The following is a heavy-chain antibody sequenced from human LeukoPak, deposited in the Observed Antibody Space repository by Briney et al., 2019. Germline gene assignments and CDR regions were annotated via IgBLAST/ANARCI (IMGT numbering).Heavy chain of an antibody. Sequence: GGSLRLSGAASGFIFSRNWMYWVRQAPGKGLVWVSHINADGTTTKYGDFVRGRFTIARDNAKNTLYLQMSSLRAEDTALYYCATLTHYDSRSFAFDIWGQGTMVTVSS. V-gene: IGHV3-74*03. D-gene: IGHD3-22*01. CDR2: INADGTTT. J-gene: IGHJ3*02. CDR1: GFIFSRNW. CDR3: ATLTHYDSRSFAFDI.